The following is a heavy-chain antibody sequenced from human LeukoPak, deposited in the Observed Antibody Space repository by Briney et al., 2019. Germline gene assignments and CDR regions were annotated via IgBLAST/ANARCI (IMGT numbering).Heavy chain of an antibody. CDR1: GFTFSDYY. CDR3: ARDYPRRLQLFDY. J-gene: IGHJ4*02. Sequence: GGSLRLSCAVSGFTFSDYYMSWIRQAPGKGLEWVSDISSSRRYTNYADSVKGRFTISSDNAKNSLYLQMTSLRAEDTAVYYCARDYPRRLQLFDYWGQGTLVTVSS. V-gene: IGHV3-11*06. CDR2: ISSSRRYT. D-gene: IGHD5-24*01.